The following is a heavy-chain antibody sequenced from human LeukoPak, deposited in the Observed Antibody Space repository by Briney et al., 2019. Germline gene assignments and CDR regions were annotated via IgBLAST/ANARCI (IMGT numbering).Heavy chain of an antibody. J-gene: IGHJ6*02. CDR2: IIPIFGTA. CDR1: GGTFSSYA. CDR3: ASSPKTHFGVVIIRRDYYYYYGMDV. D-gene: IGHD3-3*01. Sequence: ASAKVSCKASGGTFSSYAISWVRQAPGQGLEWMGGIIPIFGTANYAQKFQGRVTITADESTSTAYMELSSLRSEDTAVYYCASSPKTHFGVVIIRRDYYYYYGMDVWGQGTTVTVSS. V-gene: IGHV1-69*13.